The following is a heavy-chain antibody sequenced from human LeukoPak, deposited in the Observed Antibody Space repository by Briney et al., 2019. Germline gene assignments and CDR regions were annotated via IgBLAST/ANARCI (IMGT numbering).Heavy chain of an antibody. CDR1: GFTFSSYE. CDR3: ARDTGGYDSDYYYGMDV. Sequence: GGSLRLSCAASGFTFSSYEMNWVRQAPGKGLEGVSYISSSGSTIYYADSVKGRFTISRDNAKNSLYLQMNSLRAEDTAVYYCARDTGGYDSDYYYGMDVWGKGTTVTVSS. J-gene: IGHJ6*04. V-gene: IGHV3-48*03. D-gene: IGHD5-12*01. CDR2: ISSSGSTI.